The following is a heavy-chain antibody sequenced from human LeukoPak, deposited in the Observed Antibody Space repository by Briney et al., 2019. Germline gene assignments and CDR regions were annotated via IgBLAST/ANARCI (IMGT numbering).Heavy chain of an antibody. D-gene: IGHD4-23*01. V-gene: IGHV4-38-2*01. CDR2: IYHSGST. CDR3: AWRGDYGGPPGAFDI. CDR1: GYSISSGYY. J-gene: IGHJ3*02. Sequence: PSQTLSLTCAVSGYSISSGYYWGWIRQPPGKGLEWIGSIYHSGSTYYNPSLKTRVTISVNTSKNQFSLKLSPWTAAATPVYYCAWRGDYGGPPGAFDIWGQGTMVTVSS.